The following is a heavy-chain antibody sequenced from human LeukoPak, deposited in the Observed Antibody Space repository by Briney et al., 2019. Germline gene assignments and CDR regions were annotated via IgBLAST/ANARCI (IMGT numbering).Heavy chain of an antibody. D-gene: IGHD3-10*01. V-gene: IGHV1-18*04. CDR3: ARAKGVRGVIGYNWFDP. CDR1: GYTFTSYG. J-gene: IGHJ5*02. CDR2: ISAYNGNT. Sequence: ASVKVSCKASGYTFTSYGISWVRQAPGQGLEWMGWISAYNGNTNYAQKLQGRATMTTDTSTSTAYMELRSLRSDDTAVYYCARAKGVRGVIGYNWFDPWGQGTLVTVSS.